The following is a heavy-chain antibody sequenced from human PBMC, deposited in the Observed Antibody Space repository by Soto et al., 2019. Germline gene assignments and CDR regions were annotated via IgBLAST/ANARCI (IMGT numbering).Heavy chain of an antibody. Sequence: GGSLRLSCTASGFTFGDYAMSWFRQAPGKGLEWVGFIRSKAYGGTTEYAASVIGRFTISRDDSKSIAYLQMNSLKTEDTAVYYCTRTVVVPPMNWFDPWGQGTLVTVSS. V-gene: IGHV3-49*03. D-gene: IGHD2-2*01. CDR1: GFTFGDYA. CDR2: IRSKAYGGTT. CDR3: TRTVVVPPMNWFDP. J-gene: IGHJ5*02.